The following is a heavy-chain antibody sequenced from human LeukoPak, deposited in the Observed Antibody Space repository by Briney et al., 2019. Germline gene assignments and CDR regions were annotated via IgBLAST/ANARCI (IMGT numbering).Heavy chain of an antibody. CDR3: ARVGTTLFDP. D-gene: IGHD1-1*01. CDR1: GGSISSGSYY. Sequence: SQTLSLTCTVSGGSISSGSYYWRWIRQPAGKGLEWIGRIYTSGSTNYNPSLKSRVTISVDTSKNQFSLKLSSVTAADTAVYYCARVGTTLFDPWGQGTLVTVSS. CDR2: IYTSGST. J-gene: IGHJ5*02. V-gene: IGHV4-61*02.